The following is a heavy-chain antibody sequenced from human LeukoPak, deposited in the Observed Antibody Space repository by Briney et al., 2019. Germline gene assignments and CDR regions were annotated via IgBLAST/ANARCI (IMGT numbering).Heavy chain of an antibody. D-gene: IGHD1-26*01. V-gene: IGHV3-23*01. CDR2: ISGSGGST. CDR3: AKDQSGSYSPFDY. Sequence: GSLRLSCAASGLTFSSYAMSWVRQAPGRGLEWVSAISGSGGSTYYADSVKGRFTISRDNSKNTLYLQMNSLRAEDTAVYYCAKDQSGSYSPFDYWGQGTLVTVSS. J-gene: IGHJ4*02. CDR1: GLTFSSYA.